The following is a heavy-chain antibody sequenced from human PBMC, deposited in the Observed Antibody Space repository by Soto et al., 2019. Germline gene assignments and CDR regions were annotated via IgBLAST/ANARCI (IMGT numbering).Heavy chain of an antibody. CDR3: ARGGSGSYYVENYFDY. J-gene: IGHJ4*02. D-gene: IGHD1-26*01. Sequence: PSETLSLTCSFSGDSVTSHYLTWIRQSPEKGLEWIGYMHYTGFSHYNPSLKSRLTISVDTSKNQFTLQLTSVTVADTAVYYCARGGSGSYYVENYFDYWGQGTLVTVSS. V-gene: IGHV4-59*02. CDR2: MHYTGFS. CDR1: GDSVTSHY.